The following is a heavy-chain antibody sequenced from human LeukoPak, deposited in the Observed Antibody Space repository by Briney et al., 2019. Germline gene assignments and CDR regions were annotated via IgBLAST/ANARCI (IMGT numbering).Heavy chain of an antibody. CDR1: GFTFSSYS. J-gene: IGHJ4*02. Sequence: GGSLRLSCAASGFTFSSYSMNWVRQAPGKGLEWVSYISSSSSTIYYADSVKGRFTISRDNAKNSLYLQMNSLRAEDTAVYYCARDNSGSYSSLLYYFDYWGQGTLVTVSS. D-gene: IGHD1-26*01. V-gene: IGHV3-48*04. CDR3: ARDNSGSYSSLLYYFDY. CDR2: ISSSSSTI.